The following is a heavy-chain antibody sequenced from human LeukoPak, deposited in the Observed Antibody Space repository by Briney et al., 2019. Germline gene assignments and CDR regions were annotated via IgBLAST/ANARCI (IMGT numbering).Heavy chain of an antibody. V-gene: IGHV4-39*01. J-gene: IGHJ4*02. CDR1: GRYIRSSSYY. CDR3: ARGGIAARPDY. Sequence: SETLSLPCTVSGRYIRSSSYYWGWIRQPPGKGLEWIGSIYYSGSTYYNPSLKSRVTISVDTSKNQFSLKLSAVTAADTAVYYCARGGIAARPDYWGQGTLVTVSS. D-gene: IGHD6-6*01. CDR2: IYYSGST.